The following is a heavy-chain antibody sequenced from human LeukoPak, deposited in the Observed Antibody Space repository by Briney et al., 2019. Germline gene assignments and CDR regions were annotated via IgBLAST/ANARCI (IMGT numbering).Heavy chain of an antibody. J-gene: IGHJ4*02. D-gene: IGHD2-21*01. CDR1: GFTFSTYG. CDR3: ARHSSNSFDY. Sequence: GTSLRLSCAASGFTFSTYGMHWVRQAPGKGLEWVAVIWYDGSKMYYADSVKGRFTISRDTSKNTLYLQMNNLRAEDTAVYYCARHSSNSFDYWGQGTLVTVSP. CDR2: IWYDGSKM. V-gene: IGHV3-33*01.